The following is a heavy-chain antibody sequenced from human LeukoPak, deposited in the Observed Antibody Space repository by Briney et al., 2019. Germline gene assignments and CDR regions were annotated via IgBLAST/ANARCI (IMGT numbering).Heavy chain of an antibody. V-gene: IGHV3-23*01. CDR2: ITGSGDIT. J-gene: IGHJ4*02. D-gene: IGHD3-9*01. CDR3: AKWGDFDILTGYYVPDF. Sequence: GGSLRLSCAASGFIFRNYAMSWVRQAPGKRLEWVSAITGSGDITYYADSVKGRFTISRDNSKNTLYVEMNTLRAEGTAVYYCAKWGDFDILTGYYVPDFWGQGTLVTVSS. CDR1: GFIFRNYA.